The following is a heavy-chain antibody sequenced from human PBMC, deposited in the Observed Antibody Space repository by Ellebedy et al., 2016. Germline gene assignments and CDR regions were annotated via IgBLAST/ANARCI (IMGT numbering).Heavy chain of an antibody. Sequence: ASVKVSCXASGYTFTSYDINWVRQATGQGLEWMGWMNPNSGNTGYAQKFQDRVTMTRNTSISTAYMELSSLRSEDTAVYYCARGEQSIFGVVPAPYYMDVWGKGTTVTVSS. CDR2: MNPNSGNT. V-gene: IGHV1-8*01. D-gene: IGHD3-3*02. J-gene: IGHJ6*03. CDR1: GYTFTSYD. CDR3: ARGEQSIFGVVPAPYYMDV.